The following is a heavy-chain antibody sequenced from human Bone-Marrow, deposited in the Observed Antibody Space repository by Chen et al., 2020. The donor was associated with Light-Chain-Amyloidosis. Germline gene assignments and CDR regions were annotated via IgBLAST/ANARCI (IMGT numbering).Heavy chain of an antibody. V-gene: IGHV5-51*01. CDR3: ARRRDGYNFDY. J-gene: IGHJ4*02. Sequence: EVQLEQSGPKVKKPGESLRISCKGSGYTFPNYWIGWVRQMPGKGLGWMGVIYPDDSDARYSPSFEGQVTISADKSITTAYLQWRSLKASDTAMYYCARRRDGYNFDYWGQGTLVTVSS. CDR1: GYTFPNYW. CDR2: IYPDDSDA. D-gene: IGHD5-12*01.